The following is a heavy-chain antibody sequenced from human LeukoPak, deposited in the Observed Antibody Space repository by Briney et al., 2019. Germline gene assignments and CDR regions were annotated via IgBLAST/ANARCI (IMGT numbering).Heavy chain of an antibody. D-gene: IGHD2-15*01. Sequence: GGSLRLSCAASGFTFSSYGMHWVRQAPGKGLEWVAVISYDGSNKYYADSVKGRFTISRDNSKNTLYLQMNSLRAEDTAVYYCAKESYRVVAATKIFDYWGQGTLVTVSS. CDR3: AKESYRVVAATKIFDY. CDR1: GFTFSSYG. J-gene: IGHJ4*02. V-gene: IGHV3-30*18. CDR2: ISYDGSNK.